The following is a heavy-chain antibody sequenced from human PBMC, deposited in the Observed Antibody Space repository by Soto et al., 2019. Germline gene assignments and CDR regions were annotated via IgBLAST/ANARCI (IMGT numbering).Heavy chain of an antibody. J-gene: IGHJ4*02. V-gene: IGHV2-5*02. CDR2: IYWDDDK. Sequence: QITLKESGPTLVKPTQTLTLTCTFSGFSLSTSGVGVGWIRQPPGKALEWLALIYWDDDKRYSPSLKSRLTIGQDTSKHQVVHTLTNMDTVDTATYYCAHRLVGTRAAAGPFDYLGQGTLVTVSS. CDR1: GFSLSTSGVG. D-gene: IGHD6-13*01. CDR3: AHRLVGTRAAAGPFDY.